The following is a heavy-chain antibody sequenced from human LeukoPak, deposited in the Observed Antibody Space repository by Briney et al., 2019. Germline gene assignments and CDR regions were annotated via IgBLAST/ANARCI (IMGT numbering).Heavy chain of an antibody. CDR1: GGSISSGGYY. J-gene: IGHJ4*02. V-gene: IGHV4-30-2*01. CDR2: IYHSGST. D-gene: IGHD6-6*01. CDR3: ARGTEQLASVGVDY. Sequence: PSETLSLTCTVSGGSISSGGYYWSWIRQPPGKGLEWIGCIYHSGSTYYNPSLKSRVTISVDRSKNQFSLKLSSVTAADTAVYYCARGTEQLASVGVDYWGQGTLVTVSS.